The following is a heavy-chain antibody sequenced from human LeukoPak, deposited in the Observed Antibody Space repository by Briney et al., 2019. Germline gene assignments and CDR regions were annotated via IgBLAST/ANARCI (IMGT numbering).Heavy chain of an antibody. V-gene: IGHV1-18*01. CDR2: ISAYNGNT. J-gene: IGHJ3*02. Sequence: ASVKVSCKASGYTFTSYGISWVRQAPGQGLEWMGWISAYNGNTNYAQKLQGRVAMTTDTSTSTAYMELRSLRSDDTAVYYCARISFRYCSSTSCDAQDAFDIWGQGTMVTVSS. CDR3: ARISFRYCSSTSCDAQDAFDI. D-gene: IGHD2-2*01. CDR1: GYTFTSYG.